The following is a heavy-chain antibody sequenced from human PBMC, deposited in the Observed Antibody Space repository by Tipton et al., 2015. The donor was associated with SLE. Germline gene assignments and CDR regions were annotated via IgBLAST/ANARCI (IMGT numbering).Heavy chain of an antibody. V-gene: IGHV3-74*01. CDR1: GFTFHNYW. D-gene: IGHD6-19*01. Sequence: SLRLSCAASGFTFHNYWMHWVRQAPGKGLVWVSRLSTDGSVTTYADSGKGRLTISRDNAKNTLYLQMRSLRVEDTGIYYCARAPTISVAGTTDPFGMDVWGPGTRVTVSS. CDR2: LSTDGSVT. CDR3: ARAPTISVAGTTDPFGMDV. J-gene: IGHJ6*02.